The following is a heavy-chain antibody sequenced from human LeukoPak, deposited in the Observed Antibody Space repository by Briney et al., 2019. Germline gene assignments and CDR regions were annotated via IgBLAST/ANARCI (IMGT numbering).Heavy chain of an antibody. V-gene: IGHV3-48*01. CDR1: GFTFSSYS. CDR3: ARDVRSVAGNSYGMDV. D-gene: IGHD6-19*01. CDR2: ISSSSSTI. J-gene: IGHJ6*02. Sequence: GGSLRLSCAASGFTFSSYSMNWVRQAPGKGLEGVSYISSSSSTIYYADSVKGRFTISRDNAKNSLYLQMNSLRAEDTAVYYCARDVRSVAGNSYGMDVWGQGTTVTVSS.